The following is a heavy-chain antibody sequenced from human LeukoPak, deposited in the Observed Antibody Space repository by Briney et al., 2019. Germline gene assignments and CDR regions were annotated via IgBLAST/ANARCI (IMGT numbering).Heavy chain of an antibody. CDR2: INHSGST. V-gene: IGHV4-34*01. Sequence: SETLSLTCAVYGGSFSGYYWSWIRQPPGKGLEWIGEINHSGSTNYNPSLKSRVTISVDTSKNQFSLKLSSVTAADTAVYYCATSEKYSSGWWGYMDVWGKGTTVTISS. CDR3: ATSEKYSSGWWGYMDV. CDR1: GGSFSGYY. J-gene: IGHJ6*03. D-gene: IGHD6-19*01.